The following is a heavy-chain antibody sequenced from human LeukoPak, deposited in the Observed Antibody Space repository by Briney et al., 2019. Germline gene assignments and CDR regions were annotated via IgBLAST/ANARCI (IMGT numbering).Heavy chain of an antibody. CDR3: ASQGTGYHSV. Sequence: PGASLRLSCAASGLTFSTYPMRWVRQAPGKGLEGVSSISENGAGTYYADSAKGRFTISRDNSRNTMYLQMHSLRVGDTAVYYCASQGTGYHSVWGQGTLVTGSS. D-gene: IGHD3/OR15-3a*01. CDR1: GLTFSTYP. V-gene: IGHV3-23*01. CDR2: ISENGAGT. J-gene: IGHJ4*02.